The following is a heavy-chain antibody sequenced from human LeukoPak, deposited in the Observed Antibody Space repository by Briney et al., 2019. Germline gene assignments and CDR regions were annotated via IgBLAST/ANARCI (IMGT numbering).Heavy chain of an antibody. CDR1: GFTVSSYD. Sequence: GGSLRLSCSASGFTVSSYDMSWVRQAPGKGLEWVSSISGSGDRTIYADSVRGRLTISRDKSKNTLYLQMSSLRVEDTAVYYCAKVPQPDYYFDYWGQGSLVTVSS. CDR2: ISGSGDRT. J-gene: IGHJ4*02. CDR3: AKVPQPDYYFDY. V-gene: IGHV3-23*01.